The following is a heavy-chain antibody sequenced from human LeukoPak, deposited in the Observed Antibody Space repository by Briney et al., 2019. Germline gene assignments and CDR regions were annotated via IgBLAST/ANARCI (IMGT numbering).Heavy chain of an antibody. D-gene: IGHD4-17*01. CDR3: ATITGMTTVTSGDWFDP. V-gene: IGHV4-59*01. CDR2: IYYSGST. J-gene: IGHJ5*02. Sequence: SETLSLTCTVSGGSISSYYWSWIRQPPGKGLEWIGYIYYSGSTNYNPSLKSRVTISVDTSKNQFSLKLSSVTAADTAVYYCATITGMTTVTSGDWFDPWGQGTLVTVSS. CDR1: GGSISSYY.